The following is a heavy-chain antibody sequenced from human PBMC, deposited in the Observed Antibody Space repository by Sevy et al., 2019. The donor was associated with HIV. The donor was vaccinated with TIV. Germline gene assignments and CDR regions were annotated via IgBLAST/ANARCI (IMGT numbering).Heavy chain of an antibody. D-gene: IGHD4-17*01. CDR2: IKQDVSEK. Sequence: GGSLRLSCAASGFTFSSYWMSWVRQAPGKGLEWVANIKQDVSEKYYVDSVKGRFTISRDNAKNSLYLQMNSLRAEDTAVYYCARTGGDYVLYYYYGMDVWGQGTTVTVSS. V-gene: IGHV3-7*01. J-gene: IGHJ6*02. CDR1: GFTFSSYW. CDR3: ARTGGDYVLYYYYGMDV.